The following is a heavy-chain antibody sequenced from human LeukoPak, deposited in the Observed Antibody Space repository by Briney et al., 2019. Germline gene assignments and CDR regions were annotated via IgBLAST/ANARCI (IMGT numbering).Heavy chain of an antibody. Sequence: PGGSLRLSCAASGSTFSSYWMSWVRQAPGKGLEWVANIKQDGSEKYYVDSVKGRFTISRDNAKNSLYLQMNSLRAEDTAVYYCARDGYYDFWSGYYPQLFDYWGQGTLVTVSS. V-gene: IGHV3-7*01. CDR2: IKQDGSEK. J-gene: IGHJ4*02. CDR3: ARDGYYDFWSGYYPQLFDY. CDR1: GSTFSSYW. D-gene: IGHD3-3*01.